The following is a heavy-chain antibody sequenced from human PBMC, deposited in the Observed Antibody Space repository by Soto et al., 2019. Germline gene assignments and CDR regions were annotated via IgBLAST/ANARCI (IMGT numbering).Heavy chain of an antibody. CDR1: GGSFSGYY. D-gene: IGHD3-16*02. Sequence: RSLTCAVYGGSFSGYYWSWIRQPPGKGLEWIGEINHSGSTNYNPSLKSRVTISVDTSKNQFSLKLSSVTAADTAVYYCARGLSYRYAFDIWGQGTMVTVSS. J-gene: IGHJ3*02. CDR2: INHSGST. V-gene: IGHV4-34*01. CDR3: ARGLSYRYAFDI.